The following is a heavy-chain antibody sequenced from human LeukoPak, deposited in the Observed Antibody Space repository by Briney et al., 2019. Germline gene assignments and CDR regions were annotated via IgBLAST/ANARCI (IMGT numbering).Heavy chain of an antibody. V-gene: IGHV4-34*01. D-gene: IGHD2-15*01. Sequence: SETLSLTCAVYGGSFSGYYWSWIRQPPGKGLEWIGSIYYSGSTYYNPSLKSRVTISVDTSKNQFSLKLSSVTAADTAVYYCARIRGEYCSGGSCYSDYWGQGTLVTVSS. CDR3: ARIRGEYCSGGSCYSDY. CDR1: GGSFSGYY. CDR2: IYYSGST. J-gene: IGHJ4*02.